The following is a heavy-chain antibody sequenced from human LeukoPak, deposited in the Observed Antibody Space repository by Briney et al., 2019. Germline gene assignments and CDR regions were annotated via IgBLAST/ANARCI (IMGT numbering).Heavy chain of an antibody. D-gene: IGHD2-15*01. CDR3: ARRALGYCSGGSCSTSYYFDY. CDR1: GYSFTSYW. CDR2: IYPGDSDT. Sequence: KSGESLKISCKGSGYSFTSYWIGWVRQMPGKGLEWMGVIYPGDSDTRYSPSFQGQVTISADKSISTAYLQWSSLKASDTAMYYCARRALGYCSGGSCSTSYYFDYWGQGTLVTVSS. J-gene: IGHJ4*02. V-gene: IGHV5-51*01.